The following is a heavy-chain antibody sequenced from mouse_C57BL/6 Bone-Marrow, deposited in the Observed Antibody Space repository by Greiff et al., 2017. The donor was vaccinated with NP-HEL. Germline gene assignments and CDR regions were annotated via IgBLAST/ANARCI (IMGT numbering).Heavy chain of an antibody. CDR1: GYTFTSYW. J-gene: IGHJ4*01. CDR3: AREDSSGYHYAMDY. CDR2: IDPNSGGT. V-gene: IGHV1-72*01. Sequence: QVQLQQPGAELVKPGASVKLSCKASGYTFTSYWMHWVKQRPGRGLEWIGRIDPNSGGTKYDEKFKSKATLTVDKPSSTAYMQLSSLTSEDSAVYYCAREDSSGYHYAMDYWGQGTSVTVSS. D-gene: IGHD3-2*02.